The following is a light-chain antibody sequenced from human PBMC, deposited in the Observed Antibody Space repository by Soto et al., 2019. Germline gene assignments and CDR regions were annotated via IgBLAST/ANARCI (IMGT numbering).Light chain of an antibody. CDR1: QSISNN. V-gene: IGKV3-15*01. J-gene: IGKJ1*01. CDR3: QQYSNWPRT. Sequence: EIVMTQSPGTLSVSPGERATLSCRAGQSISNNLAWYQQKPGQAPRLLIYGASTRATGIPARFTGSGSGTEFTLTISSLQSEDFAVYYCQQYSNWPRTFGQGTKV. CDR2: GAS.